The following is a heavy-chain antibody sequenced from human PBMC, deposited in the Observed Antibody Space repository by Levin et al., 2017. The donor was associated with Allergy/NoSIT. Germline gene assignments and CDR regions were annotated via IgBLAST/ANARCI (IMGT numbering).Heavy chain of an antibody. CDR3: TTLPLLPDIQDC. V-gene: IGHV3-73*01. CDR2: IRTKANTYVT. J-gene: IGHJ4*02. CDR1: GFTFSASP. D-gene: IGHD2-15*01. Sequence: QSGGSLRLSCAASGFTFSASPLHWVRQASGKGLEWVARIRTKANTYVTAYAASVKGRFTISRDDSKNTAYLQMNSLKTEDTAIYYCTTLPLLPDIQDCWGQGTLVTVSS.